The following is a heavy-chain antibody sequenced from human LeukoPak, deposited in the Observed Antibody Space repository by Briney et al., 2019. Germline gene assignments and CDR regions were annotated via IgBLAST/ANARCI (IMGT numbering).Heavy chain of an antibody. D-gene: IGHD6-25*01. CDR3: AEGLAAGSQYFDY. CDR2: VGSDGINT. V-gene: IGHV3-23*01. J-gene: IGHJ4*02. CDR1: GFIFSTYG. Sequence: GGSLRLSCAASGFIFSTYGMSWVRQAPGKGLEWFSAVGSDGINTAYADSVKGRFTISRDNSKNTLYLQLSSLRAEDTAMYYCAEGLAAGSQYFDYRGQGTLVTVSS.